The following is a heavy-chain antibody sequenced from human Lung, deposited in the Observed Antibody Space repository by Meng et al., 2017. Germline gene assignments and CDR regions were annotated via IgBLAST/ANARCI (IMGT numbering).Heavy chain of an antibody. J-gene: IGHJ4*02. CDR3: ARDIVVTFGELTTLDS. Sequence: QVHLGQSGAEEKKPGAAGKVSGKASGYTFTNYAMHWVRQAPGQGLEWMGWINAGSENTEYSQKFQGRVTLTRDTSATTAYMELRSLKSEDTAIYYCARDIVVTFGELTTLDSWGQGTLVTVSS. D-gene: IGHD2-21*01. CDR1: GYTFTNYA. CDR2: INAGSENT. V-gene: IGHV1-3*05.